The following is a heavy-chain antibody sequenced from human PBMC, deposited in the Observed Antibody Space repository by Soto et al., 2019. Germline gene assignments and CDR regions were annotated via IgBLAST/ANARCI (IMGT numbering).Heavy chain of an antibody. Sequence: EEQLMQSGGGLVQPGGSLRLSCAASGFSFSSYDLFWVRQAPGKGLEYVSAVSRNGINTYYANSVKGRFTISRDNSKNIMYLQMGTLRAKDMAVYYCAITYYDFDVWGKGTTVIVSP. CDR3: AITYYDFDV. J-gene: IGHJ6*04. D-gene: IGHD3-3*01. CDR2: VSRNGINT. CDR1: GFSFSSYD. V-gene: IGHV3-64*01.